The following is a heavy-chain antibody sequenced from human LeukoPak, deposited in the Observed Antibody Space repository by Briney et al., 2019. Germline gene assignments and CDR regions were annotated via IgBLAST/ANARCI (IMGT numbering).Heavy chain of an antibody. V-gene: IGHV3-21*01. D-gene: IGHD6-6*01. CDR2: ISSSSSSI. J-gene: IGHJ4*02. CDR1: GFTFSNYG. Sequence: GGSLRLSCAASGFTFSNYGMNWVRQAPGKGLEWVSSISSSSSSIYYADSLKGRFTISRDNAKTSLYLQMNSLRAEDTAVYYCARDREQLVPDFDYWGQGTLVTVSS. CDR3: ARDREQLVPDFDY.